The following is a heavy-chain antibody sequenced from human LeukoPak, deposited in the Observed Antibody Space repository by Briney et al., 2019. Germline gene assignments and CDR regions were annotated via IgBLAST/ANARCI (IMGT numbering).Heavy chain of an antibody. J-gene: IGHJ4*02. Sequence: GGSLRLSCAASGFTFSDSWMSWVRQAPGKGLEWVANMNQDGSEKDNVDSVKGRFTISRDNARNSLYLQMGSLRAEDTAVYYCATYTHWVAGDVWGQGTLATVSS. CDR1: GFTFSDSW. V-gene: IGHV3-7*01. CDR2: MNQDGSEK. CDR3: ATYTHWVAGDV. D-gene: IGHD3-16*01.